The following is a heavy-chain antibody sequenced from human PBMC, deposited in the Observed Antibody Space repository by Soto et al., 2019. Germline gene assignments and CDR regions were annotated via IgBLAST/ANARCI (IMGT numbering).Heavy chain of an antibody. CDR1: GFTFSSYA. CDR2: ISGSGGST. V-gene: IGHV3-23*01. CDR3: AKRIRATVTTAEYFQH. D-gene: IGHD4-4*01. Sequence: GGSLRLSCAASGFTFSSYAMSWVRQAPGKGLEWVSAISGSGGSTYYAASVKGRFTIPRDNSKNTLYLQMNSLRAEDTAVYYCAKRIRATVTTAEYFQHGGQGTLVTVSS. J-gene: IGHJ1*01.